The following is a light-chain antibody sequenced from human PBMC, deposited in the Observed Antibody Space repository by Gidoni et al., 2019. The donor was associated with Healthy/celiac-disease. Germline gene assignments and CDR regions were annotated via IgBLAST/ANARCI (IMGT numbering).Light chain of an antibody. V-gene: IGLV3-25*03. CDR1: ALPKQY. CDR3: QSADSSGTWV. Sequence: SYALTQPPPVSVSPGQTARITCSGDALPKQYAYWYQQKPGQAPVLVIYKDSERPSGIPERFSGSSSGTTVTLTIGGVQAEDEADYYCQSADSSGTWVFGGGTKLTVL. J-gene: IGLJ2*01. CDR2: KDS.